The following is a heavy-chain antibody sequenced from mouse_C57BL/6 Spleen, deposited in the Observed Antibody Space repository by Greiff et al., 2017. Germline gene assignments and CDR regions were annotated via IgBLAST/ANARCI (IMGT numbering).Heavy chain of an antibody. CDR2: ISDGGSYT. J-gene: IGHJ2*01. D-gene: IGHD2-1*01. CDR3: ARGGYYYGNYFDY. CDR1: GFTFSSYA. Sequence: EVQVVESGGGLVKPGGSLKLSCAASGFTFSSYAMSWVRQTPEKRLEWVATISDGGSYTYYPDNVKGRFTISRDNAKNNLYLQMSHLKSEDTAMYYCARGGYYYGNYFDYWGQGTTLTVSS. V-gene: IGHV5-4*01.